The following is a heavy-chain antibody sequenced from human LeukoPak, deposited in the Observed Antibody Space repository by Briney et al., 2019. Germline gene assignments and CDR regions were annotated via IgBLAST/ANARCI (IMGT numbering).Heavy chain of an antibody. J-gene: IGHJ3*02. Sequence: GGSLRLSCAASGFTFSSYELNWVRQAPGKGLEWVSYISSSGNTISYADSVKGRFTTSRDNAENSLYLQVISLRAEDTAVYYCARGPSIAARYDAFDIWGQGTMVTVSS. CDR1: GFTFSSYE. D-gene: IGHD6-6*01. CDR2: ISSSGNTI. CDR3: ARGPSIAARYDAFDI. V-gene: IGHV3-48*03.